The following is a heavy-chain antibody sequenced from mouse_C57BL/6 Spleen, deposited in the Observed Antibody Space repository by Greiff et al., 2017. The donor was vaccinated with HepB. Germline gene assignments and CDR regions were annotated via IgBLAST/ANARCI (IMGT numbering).Heavy chain of an antibody. CDR1: GFTFSDYY. D-gene: IGHD2-3*01. J-gene: IGHJ1*03. CDR3: ARVRDGYYWYFDV. CDR2: INYDGSST. Sequence: EVQVVESEGGLVQPGSSMKLSCTASGFTFSDYYMAWVRQVPEKGLEWVANINYDGSSTYYLDSLKSRFIISRDNAKNILYLQMSSLKSEDTATYYCARVRDGYYWYFDVWGTGTTVTVSS. V-gene: IGHV5-16*01.